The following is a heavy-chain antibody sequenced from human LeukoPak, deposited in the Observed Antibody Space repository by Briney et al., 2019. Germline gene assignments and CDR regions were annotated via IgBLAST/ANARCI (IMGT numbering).Heavy chain of an antibody. CDR3: ARGPLLGDSSGYSNDAFDI. D-gene: IGHD3-22*01. J-gene: IGHJ3*02. Sequence: GASVKVSCKASGGTFSSYAISWVRQAPGQGLEWMGWINPNSGGTNYAQKFQGWVTMTRDTSISTAYMELSRLRSDDTAVYYCARGPLLGDSSGYSNDAFDIWGQGTMVTVSS. CDR1: GGTFSSYA. CDR2: INPNSGGT. V-gene: IGHV1-2*04.